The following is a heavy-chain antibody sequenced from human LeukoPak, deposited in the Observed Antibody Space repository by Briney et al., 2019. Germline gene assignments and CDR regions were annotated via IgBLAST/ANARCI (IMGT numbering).Heavy chain of an antibody. J-gene: IGHJ3*02. CDR1: GFTFSSYS. V-gene: IGHV3-21*04. D-gene: IGHD7-27*01. CDR2: ISSRSSHI. CDR3: ARVSQLTGDAFDI. Sequence: PGGSLRLSCAASGFTFSSYSMNWVRQAPGKGLEWVSSISSRSSHIYYADSLKGRFTISRDNAKNSLYLQMNSLRAEDTALYYCARVSQLTGDAFDIWGQGTMVTVSS.